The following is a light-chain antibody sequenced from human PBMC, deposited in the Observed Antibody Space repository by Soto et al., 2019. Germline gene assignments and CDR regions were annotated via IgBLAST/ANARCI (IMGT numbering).Light chain of an antibody. CDR2: GAS. CDR1: QSGSNNY. V-gene: IGKV3-20*01. J-gene: IGKJ1*01. CDR3: QQYISSPLT. Sequence: VLTQSPGTLSLSPGERATLSCRASQSGSNNYLAWYQQKPGQAPRLVIYGASNRATGIPDRFSASGSGTDFTLTISRLEPEDFAVYYCQQYISSPLTFGQGTKVDIK.